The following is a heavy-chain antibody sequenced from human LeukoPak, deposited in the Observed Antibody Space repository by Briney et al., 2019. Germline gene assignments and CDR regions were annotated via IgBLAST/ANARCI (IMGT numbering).Heavy chain of an antibody. CDR3: ARGPSGSYYYYYYYMDV. D-gene: IGHD3-10*01. V-gene: IGHV1-8*02. J-gene: IGHJ6*03. CDR1: GYTFTSYD. Sequence: ASVKVSCKASGYTFTSYDINWVRQATGQGLEWMGWMNPNSGNTGYAQKFQGRVTMTRNTSISTAYMELSSLRSEDTAVYYCARGPSGSYYYYYYYMDVWGKGTTVTISS. CDR2: MNPNSGNT.